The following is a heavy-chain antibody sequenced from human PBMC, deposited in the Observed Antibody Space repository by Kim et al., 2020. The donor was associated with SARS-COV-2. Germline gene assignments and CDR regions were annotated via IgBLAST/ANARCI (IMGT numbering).Heavy chain of an antibody. Sequence: TDYPSPGTGRFSISRDDSKNTVYLQMNRLRTEDTAVYYCTTDRLGSPGDYWGQGTLVTVSS. J-gene: IGHJ4*02. V-gene: IGHV3-15*01. CDR2: T. D-gene: IGHD3-10*01. CDR3: TTDRLGSPGDY.